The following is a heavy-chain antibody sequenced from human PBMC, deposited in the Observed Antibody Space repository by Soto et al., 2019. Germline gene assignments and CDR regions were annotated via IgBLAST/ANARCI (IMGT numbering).Heavy chain of an antibody. V-gene: IGHV3-30*18. CDR1: GFTFSNNG. J-gene: IGHJ4*02. D-gene: IGHD6-13*01. Sequence: QVHLVESGGGVVQPGRSLRLSCAASGFTFSNNGRHWVRQAPGKGLEWMGVISYEGSEKYYAGSVKGRFTISRDNSKNTLYLQMETLRAEDTAIYYCVKDKGAAAGFDYWGQGILVTVSS. CDR2: ISYEGSEK. CDR3: VKDKGAAAGFDY.